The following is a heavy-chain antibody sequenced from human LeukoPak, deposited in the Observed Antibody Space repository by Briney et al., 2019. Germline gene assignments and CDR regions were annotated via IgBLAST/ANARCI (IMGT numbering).Heavy chain of an antibody. CDR3: ARVAYSYGSYYYYYYYMDV. CDR1: GFTFSTSW. D-gene: IGHD5-18*01. J-gene: IGHJ6*03. CDR2: ISSRDSTI. V-gene: IGHV3-48*04. Sequence: PGGSLRLSCAASGFTFSTSWMHWVRQPPGKGLEWVSYISSRDSTIYYADSVKGRFTISRDNAKNSLYLQMNSLRAEDTAVYYCARVAYSYGSYYYYYYYMDVWGKGTTVTVSS.